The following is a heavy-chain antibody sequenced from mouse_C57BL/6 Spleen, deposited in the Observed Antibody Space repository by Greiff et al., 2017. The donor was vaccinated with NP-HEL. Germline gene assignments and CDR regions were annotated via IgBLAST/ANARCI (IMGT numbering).Heavy chain of an antibody. Sequence: QVQLKESGPELVKPGASVKISCKASGYAFSSSWMNWVKQRPGKGLEWIGRIYPGDGDTNYNGKFKGKATLTADKSSSTAYMQLSSLTSEDSAVYFCAREAYYDYWGQGTTLTVSS. J-gene: IGHJ2*01. CDR2: IYPGDGDT. V-gene: IGHV1-82*01. CDR1: GYAFSSSW. CDR3: AREAYYDY.